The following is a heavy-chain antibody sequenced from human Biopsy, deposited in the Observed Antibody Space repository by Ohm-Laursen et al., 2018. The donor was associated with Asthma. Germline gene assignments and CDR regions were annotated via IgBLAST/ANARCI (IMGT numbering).Heavy chain of an antibody. D-gene: IGHD1-7*01. V-gene: IGHV1-69*13. CDR3: ARDPHNSCLASLRTNFNCYYYGMDV. Sequence: SVKVSCKASGYTFTSYFMNWVRQAPGQGLEWMGGIISIFGTANYAQKIQGRVTMTADESTSTAYIELSSLRSEDTAVYYCARDPHNSCLASLRTNFNCYYYGMDVWGQGTTVTVSS. J-gene: IGHJ6*02. CDR2: IISIFGTA. CDR1: GYTFTSYF.